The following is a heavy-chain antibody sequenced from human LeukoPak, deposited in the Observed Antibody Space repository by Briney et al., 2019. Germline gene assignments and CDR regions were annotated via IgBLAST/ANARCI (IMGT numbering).Heavy chain of an antibody. J-gene: IGHJ4*02. CDR2: ISHDGNKQ. Sequence: GGSLRLSCAASGFTFMSYGMHWVRQAPGKGLEWVAMISHDGNKQFYADSVKGRFTISRDNSKNTLFFQMNDLRPEDTAMYYCAKLPYDSSGSQAPSFDAWGQGTLVTVSS. D-gene: IGHD3-22*01. CDR1: GFTFMSYG. V-gene: IGHV3-30*18. CDR3: AKLPYDSSGSQAPSFDA.